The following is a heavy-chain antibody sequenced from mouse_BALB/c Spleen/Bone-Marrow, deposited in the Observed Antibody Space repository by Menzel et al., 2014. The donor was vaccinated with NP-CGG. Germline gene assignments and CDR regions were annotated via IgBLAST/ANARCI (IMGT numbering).Heavy chain of an antibody. CDR3: ASLLTFYAMDY. D-gene: IGHD4-1*01. CDR1: GFTFTDYF. CDR2: IRNKANGYTT. V-gene: IGHV7-3*02. J-gene: IGHJ4*01. Sequence: EVQGVESGGGLVQPGGSLRLSCATSGFTFTDYFMTWVRQPPGKALEWLGFIRNKANGYTTDYSASVKGRFTISRDNSLSILYLQMNTLRAEDSATYYCASLLTFYAMDYWGQGTSVTVSS.